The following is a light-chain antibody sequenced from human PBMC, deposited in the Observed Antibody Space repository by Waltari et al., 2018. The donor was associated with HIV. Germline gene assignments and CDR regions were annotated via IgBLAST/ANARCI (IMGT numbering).Light chain of an antibody. Sequence: QSVLTQPPSASGTPGQRVTISCSGSSSNIGRNYVYWHQQLPGTAPKLLIYRNNQRPSGVPDRFSGSKSGTSASLAISGLQSEDEADYYCAAWDDSLNGWVFGGGTKLTVL. CDR1: SSNIGRNY. CDR3: AAWDDSLNGWV. CDR2: RNN. J-gene: IGLJ3*02. V-gene: IGLV1-47*01.